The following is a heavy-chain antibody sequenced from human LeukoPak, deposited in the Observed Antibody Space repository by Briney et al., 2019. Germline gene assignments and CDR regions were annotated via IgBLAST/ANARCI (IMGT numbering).Heavy chain of an antibody. CDR1: GGSISSSNW. D-gene: IGHD6-19*01. J-gene: IGHJ4*02. CDR3: ARHLRYPNIAVTGIDY. V-gene: IGHV4-4*02. Sequence: PSETLSLTCAVSGGSISSSNWWSWVRQPPGKGLEWIGEIYHSGSTNYNPSLKSRVTLSVDTSKNQFSLNLYSVTAADTAVYYCARHLRYPNIAVTGIDYWGQGTPVSV. CDR2: IYHSGST.